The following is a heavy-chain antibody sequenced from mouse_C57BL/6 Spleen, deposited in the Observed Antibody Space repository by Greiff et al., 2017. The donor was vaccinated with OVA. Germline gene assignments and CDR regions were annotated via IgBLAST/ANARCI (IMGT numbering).Heavy chain of an antibody. Sequence: EVKLQESGPELVKPGASVKISCKASGYSFTGYYMHWVKQSHGNILDWIGYIYPYNGVSSYNQKFKGKATLTVDKSSSTAYMELRSLTSEDSAVYYCARAAVYGYAHAMDYWGQGTSVTVAS. CDR1: GYSFTGYY. CDR2: IYPYNGVS. V-gene: IGHV1-31*01. D-gene: IGHD2-2*01. CDR3: ARAAVYGYAHAMDY. J-gene: IGHJ4*01.